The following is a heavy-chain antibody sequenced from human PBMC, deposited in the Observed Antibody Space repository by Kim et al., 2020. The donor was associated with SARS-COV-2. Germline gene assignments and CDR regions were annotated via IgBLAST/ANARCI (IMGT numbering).Heavy chain of an antibody. J-gene: IGHJ3*02. CDR2: ISAYNGNT. V-gene: IGHV1-18*04. CDR1: GYTFTSYG. CDR3: ARDLHYYDSSGYYQGAFDI. D-gene: IGHD3-22*01. Sequence: ASVKVSCKASGYTFTSYGISWVRQAPGQGLEWMGWISAYNGNTNYAQKLQGRVTMTTDTSTSTAYMELRSLRSDDTAVYYCARDLHYYDSSGYYQGAFDIWGQGTMVTVSS.